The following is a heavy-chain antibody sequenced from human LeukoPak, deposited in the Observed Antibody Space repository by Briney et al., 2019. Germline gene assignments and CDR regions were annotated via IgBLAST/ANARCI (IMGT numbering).Heavy chain of an antibody. V-gene: IGHV4-34*01. Sequence: PSETLSLTCAVYGGSFSGYYWSWIRQPPGKGLEWIGEINHSGSTNYNPSLKSRVTISVDTSKNQFSLKLNSVTAADTAVYYCARGGYYGSGNDFRFDPWGQGTLVTVSS. CDR1: GGSFSGYY. D-gene: IGHD3-10*01. J-gene: IGHJ5*02. CDR2: INHSGST. CDR3: ARGGYYGSGNDFRFDP.